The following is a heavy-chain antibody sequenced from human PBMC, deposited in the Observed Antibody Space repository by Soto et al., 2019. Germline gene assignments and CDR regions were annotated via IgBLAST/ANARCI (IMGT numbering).Heavy chain of an antibody. Sequence: SETLSLTCTVSGGSITSDDYHWTWIRQPPGKGLEWIGFIYYSGSYYNPSLKSRVTLSVDTSKNQFSLKLSSVTAADTAVYYCARDLAYCASGSCYTKWGSWGQGTPVTVSS. V-gene: IGHV4-30-4*01. J-gene: IGHJ5*02. CDR2: IYYSGS. CDR1: GGSITSDDYH. CDR3: ARDLAYCASGSCYTKWGS. D-gene: IGHD2-15*01.